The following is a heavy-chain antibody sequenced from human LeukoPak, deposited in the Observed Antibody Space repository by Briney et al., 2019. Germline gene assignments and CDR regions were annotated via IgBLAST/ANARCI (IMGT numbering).Heavy chain of an antibody. J-gene: IGHJ4*02. Sequence: SETLSLTCTVSGGSISSYYWSWIRQPPGKGLEWIGYIYYSGSTNYNPSLKSRVTISVDKSKNQFSLKLTSVTAADTAVYYCARDRQWLEFDYWGQGTLVTVSS. CDR3: ARDRQWLEFDY. V-gene: IGHV4-59*12. CDR2: IYYSGST. D-gene: IGHD6-19*01. CDR1: GGSISSYY.